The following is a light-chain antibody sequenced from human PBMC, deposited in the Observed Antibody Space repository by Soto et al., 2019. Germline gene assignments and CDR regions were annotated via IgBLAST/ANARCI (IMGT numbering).Light chain of an antibody. V-gene: IGLV2-8*01. Sequence: QSALTQPPSASGSPGQSVTISCTGTSSDVGGYNYVSWYQQHPAKAPKLMIYEVNKRPSGVPDRFSGSKSDNTASLTVSGLQAEDEADYYCNSYAGSNNLVSGGGTKLTVL. CDR2: EVN. CDR3: NSYAGSNNLV. CDR1: SSDVGGYNY. J-gene: IGLJ2*01.